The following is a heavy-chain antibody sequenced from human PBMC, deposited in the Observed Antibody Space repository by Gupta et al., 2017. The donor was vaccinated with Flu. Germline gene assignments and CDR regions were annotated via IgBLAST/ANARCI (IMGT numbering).Heavy chain of an antibody. D-gene: IGHD3-3*01. Sequence: ITRNGGRTSYANSVRGRFTISRDNSKNTLYLQLGGLRVEDMAVYYCARDGSSGLRYFYYMDVWGKGTTVTVSS. V-gene: IGHV3-64*01. CDR2: ITRNGGRT. J-gene: IGHJ6*03. CDR3: ARDGSSGLRYFYYMDV.